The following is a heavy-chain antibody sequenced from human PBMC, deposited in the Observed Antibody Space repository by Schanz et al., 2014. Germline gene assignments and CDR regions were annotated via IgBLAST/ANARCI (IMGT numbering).Heavy chain of an antibody. D-gene: IGHD6-19*01. V-gene: IGHV3-66*03. CDR1: GLPVITNY. Sequence: EVQLVESGGGLIQPGGSLRLSCEVSGLPVITNYMSGVRQAPGKGLEWISSMYINSGSTQYADSVKGRFIISRDSSKNTMDLQMNSLRPEDTAVYYCGRDYSGGALDYWGQGTLVTVSS. CDR3: GRDYSGGALDY. J-gene: IGHJ4*02. CDR2: MYINSGST.